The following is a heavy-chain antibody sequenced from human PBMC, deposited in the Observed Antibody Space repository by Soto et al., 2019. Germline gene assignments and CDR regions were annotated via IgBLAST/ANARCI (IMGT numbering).Heavy chain of an antibody. CDR3: ARGANPRRHYGSLDDDY. CDR2: INNSGST. D-gene: IGHD3-10*01. Sequence: QVQLQLWGAGLLKPSETLSLTCAVYGGSFSGYYWSWIRQPPGMGLEWIGEINNSGSTNYNPYIKSRVTISVDTSKNQVSLKLSSETAADTAVYYCARGANPRRHYGSLDDDYWGQGTLVTVSS. J-gene: IGHJ4*02. V-gene: IGHV4-34*01. CDR1: GGSFSGYY.